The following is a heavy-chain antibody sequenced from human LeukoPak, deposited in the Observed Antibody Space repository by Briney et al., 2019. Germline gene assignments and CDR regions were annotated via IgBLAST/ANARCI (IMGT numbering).Heavy chain of an antibody. CDR3: AREILDIVVVPAAVFDY. CDR2: ISYDGSNK. Sequence: GGSLRLSCAASGFTFSSYAMHWVRQAPGKGREWVAVISYDGSNKYYADSVKGRFTISRDNSKNTLYLQMNSLRAEDTAVYYCAREILDIVVVPAAVFDYWGQGTLVTVSS. CDR1: GFTFSSYA. V-gene: IGHV3-30-3*01. J-gene: IGHJ4*02. D-gene: IGHD2-2*03.